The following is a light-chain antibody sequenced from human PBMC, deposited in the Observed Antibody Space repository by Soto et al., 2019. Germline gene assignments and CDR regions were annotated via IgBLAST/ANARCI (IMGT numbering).Light chain of an antibody. V-gene: IGKV3-11*01. Sequence: EIGLTQSPATLSLSPVEIATLSCRSSQSVSSYLAWSQQKPCHSTRLLIYDASNSATGVTARCSGSGWGTEFTITISSIEPEDFAVYYCQQRSNWAPITFGQGTRLE. CDR2: DAS. CDR3: QQRSNWAPIT. J-gene: IGKJ5*01. CDR1: QSVSSY.